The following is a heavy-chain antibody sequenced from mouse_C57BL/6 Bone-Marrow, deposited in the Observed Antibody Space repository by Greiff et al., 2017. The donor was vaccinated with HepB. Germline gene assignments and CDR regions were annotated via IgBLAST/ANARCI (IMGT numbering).Heavy chain of an antibody. J-gene: IGHJ4*01. CDR2: INPSSGYT. Sequence: VQLQQSGAELARPGASVKMSCKASGYTFTSYTMHWVKQRPGQGLEWIGSINPSSGYTKYNQKFKDKATLTADKSSSTAYMQLSSLTSEDSAVYYCARWLLRRLRPRRAMDYWGQGTSVTVSS. V-gene: IGHV1-4*01. CDR3: ARWLLRRLRPRRAMDY. CDR1: GYTFTSYT. D-gene: IGHD2-2*01.